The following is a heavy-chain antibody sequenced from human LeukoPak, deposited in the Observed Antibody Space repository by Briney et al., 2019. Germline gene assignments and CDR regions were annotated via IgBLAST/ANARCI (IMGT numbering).Heavy chain of an antibody. CDR1: GFTFSDYS. CDR3: ARDKPGVYGGDY. V-gene: IGHV3-48*01. Sequence: GGSLRLSCAASGFTFSDYSMNWVRQAPGKGLEWISYIGIDSGNTNYADSVKGRFTISGDKAKNSLYLQMNSLRAEDTAVYYCARDKPGVYGGDYWGQGTLVTVSS. J-gene: IGHJ4*02. D-gene: IGHD4-23*01. CDR2: IGIDSGNT.